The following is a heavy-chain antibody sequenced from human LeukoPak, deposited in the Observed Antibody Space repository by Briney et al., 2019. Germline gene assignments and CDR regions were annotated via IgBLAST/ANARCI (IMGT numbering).Heavy chain of an antibody. CDR2: INHSGST. CDR1: GGSFSGYY. CDR3: ARGPVAPVSANNDY. D-gene: IGHD5-12*01. V-gene: IGHV4-34*01. J-gene: IGHJ4*02. Sequence: SETLSLTCAVYGGSFSGYYWSWIRQPPGKGLEWIGEINHSGSTNYNPSLKSRVTISVDTSKNQFSLKLSSVTAADTAVYYCARGPVAPVSANNDYWGQGTLVTVFS.